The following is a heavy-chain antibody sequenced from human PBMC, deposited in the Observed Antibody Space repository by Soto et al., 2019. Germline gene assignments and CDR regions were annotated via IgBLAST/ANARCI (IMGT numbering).Heavy chain of an antibody. D-gene: IGHD2-15*01. CDR2: VHYSGNT. V-gene: IGHV4-38-2*02. J-gene: IGHJ5*02. CDR3: ARQDRVVAEGRWFDP. Sequence: SETLSLTCTVSGYSISSGYHWAWIRQPPGKGLEWLGSVHYSGNTYYNPTLKSRLTISVDKSKNQFSLNLSSVTAADTAVYYCARQDRVVAEGRWFDPWGQGTLVTVS. CDR1: GYSISSGYH.